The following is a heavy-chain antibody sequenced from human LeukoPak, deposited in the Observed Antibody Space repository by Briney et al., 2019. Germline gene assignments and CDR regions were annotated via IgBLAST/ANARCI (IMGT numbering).Heavy chain of an antibody. D-gene: IGHD3-22*01. CDR2: IRYDGSNK. J-gene: IGHJ4*02. CDR3: AKKTGDSSGYYRRYYFDY. V-gene: IGHV3-30*02. CDR1: GFTFSSHG. Sequence: GGSLRLSCAASGFTFSSHGMHWVRQAPGKGLEWVAFIRYDGSNKYYADSVKGRFTISRDNSKNTLYLQMNSLRAEDTAVYYCAKKTGDSSGYYRRYYFDYWGQGTLVTVSS.